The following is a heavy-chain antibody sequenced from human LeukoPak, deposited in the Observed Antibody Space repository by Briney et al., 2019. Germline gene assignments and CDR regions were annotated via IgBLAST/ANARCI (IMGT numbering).Heavy chain of an antibody. D-gene: IGHD3-22*01. Sequence: ASVKVSCKASGYTFTGYYMHWVRQAPGQGLEWMGRINPNSGGTNYAQKFQGRITMTRDTSISTAYMELSRLRSDDTAVYYCARDRTSYYYDSSSLFDPWGQGTLVTVSS. V-gene: IGHV1-2*06. CDR3: ARDRTSYYYDSSSLFDP. CDR1: GYTFTGYY. CDR2: INPNSGGT. J-gene: IGHJ5*02.